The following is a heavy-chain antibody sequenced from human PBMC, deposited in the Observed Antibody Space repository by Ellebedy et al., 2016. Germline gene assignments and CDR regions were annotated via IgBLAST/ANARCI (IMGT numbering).Heavy chain of an antibody. Sequence: GGSLRLSCAASGFTFTVYSMNWVRQAPGKGPEWISYIGSYGNTKYYADSVKGRFTISRDNAKNSLFLQMDSLRAEDTAVYYCARDSNWAFDYWGQGTLVTVSS. CDR3: ARDSNWAFDY. V-gene: IGHV3-48*04. CDR1: GFTFTVYS. D-gene: IGHD6-13*01. J-gene: IGHJ4*02. CDR2: IGSYGNTK.